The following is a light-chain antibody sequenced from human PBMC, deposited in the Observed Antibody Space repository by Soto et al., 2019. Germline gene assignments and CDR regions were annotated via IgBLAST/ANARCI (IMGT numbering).Light chain of an antibody. Sequence: LTQPASVSGSPGQSIIISCSGSSNDVGGYNLVSWYQHHPDKAPKVIIYEGTKRPSGLSTRFSGSKSGNTASLTISGLQAEDEADYYCCSYAGGRTYVFGSGTKVTV. J-gene: IGLJ1*01. CDR2: EGT. V-gene: IGLV2-23*01. CDR1: SNDVGGYNL. CDR3: CSYAGGRTYV.